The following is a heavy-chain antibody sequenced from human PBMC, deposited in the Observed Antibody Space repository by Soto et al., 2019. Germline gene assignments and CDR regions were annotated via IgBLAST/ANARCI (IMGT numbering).Heavy chain of an antibody. J-gene: IGHJ6*02. CDR3: AREADYGDYVAEYGMDV. CDR1: GFTFSSYG. D-gene: IGHD4-17*01. CDR2: IWYDGSNK. V-gene: IGHV3-33*01. Sequence: QVQLVESGGGVVQPGRSLRLSCAASGFTFSSYGMHWVRQAPGKGLEWVAVIWYDGSNKYYADSVKGRFTISRDNSKNTLYLQMNSLRAEDTAVYYCAREADYGDYVAEYGMDVWGQGPTVTVSS.